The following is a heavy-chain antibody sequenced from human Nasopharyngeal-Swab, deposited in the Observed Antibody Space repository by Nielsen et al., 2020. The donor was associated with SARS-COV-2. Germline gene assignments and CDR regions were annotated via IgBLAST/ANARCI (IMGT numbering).Heavy chain of an antibody. J-gene: IGHJ6*02. CDR2: IYTGDSDT. V-gene: IGHV5-51*01. Sequence: QVSCKASGYNFASYWIGWVRQMPASGLEWMGIIYTGDSDTSYSPSFQGQVTIPVDKSINTAFLHSSSLNASDIATYYCARSGTYYGMDVWGQGTTVIVSS. D-gene: IGHD1-26*01. CDR1: GYNFASYW. CDR3: ARSGTYYGMDV.